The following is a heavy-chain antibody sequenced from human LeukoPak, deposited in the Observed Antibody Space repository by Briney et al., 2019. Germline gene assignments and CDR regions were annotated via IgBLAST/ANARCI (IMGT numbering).Heavy chain of an antibody. CDR3: AREGAVNDYGGNRPFDC. D-gene: IGHD4-23*01. CDR2: TISNGDST. Sequence: GGSLRPSCAASGPTFSTYSMDCDRPPQRKVLEYVSSTISNGDSTIYTNSMKGRFTLSRDNSKNTLYLHVDRLRAKDMAVYFCAREGAVNDYGGNRPFDCWGQGTLVTVSS. V-gene: IGHV3-64*01. J-gene: IGHJ4*02. CDR1: GPTFSTYS.